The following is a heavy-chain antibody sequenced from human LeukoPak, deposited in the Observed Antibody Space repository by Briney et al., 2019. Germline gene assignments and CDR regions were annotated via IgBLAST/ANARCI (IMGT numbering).Heavy chain of an antibody. D-gene: IGHD3-10*01. CDR2: VSYDGSNK. CDR1: GFTFSSYG. CDR3: AKDSYYGSGSYFYFDY. J-gene: IGHJ4*02. V-gene: IGHV3-30*18. Sequence: GRSLRLSCAASGFTFSSYGMHWVRQAPGKGLEWVAVVSYDGSNKYYADSVKGRFTISRDNSKNTLYLQMNSLRPEDTAVYYCAKDSYYGSGSYFYFDYWGQGTLVTVSS.